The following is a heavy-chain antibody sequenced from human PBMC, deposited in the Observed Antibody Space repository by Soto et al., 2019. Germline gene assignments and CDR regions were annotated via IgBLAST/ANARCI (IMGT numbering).Heavy chain of an antibody. J-gene: IGHJ6*02. D-gene: IGHD3-10*01. V-gene: IGHV3-9*01. CDR2: INWNSGSI. Sequence: GGSLRLSCAASGFTFDDYAMHWVRQVPGKGLEWVSGINWNSGSIGYGDSVKGRFTISRDNSKNTLYLQMNSLRAEDTAVYYCAKDSYGDYYYYAMDVWGQGTTVTVSS. CDR3: AKDSYGDYYYYAMDV. CDR1: GFTFDDYA.